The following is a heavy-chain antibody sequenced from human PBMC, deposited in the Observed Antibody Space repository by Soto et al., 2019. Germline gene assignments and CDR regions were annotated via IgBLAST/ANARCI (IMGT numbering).Heavy chain of an antibody. V-gene: IGHV3-21*01. J-gene: IGHJ6*02. CDR3: ARERKHHQLGGRFGMDV. Sequence: GGSLRLSCEVSGFNFSDFTMNWVRQAPGRGLEWVSSISSRSDYIYYADSVKGLFTVSRDNARKSLYLHMNSLRAEDMAVYFCARERKHHQLGGRFGMDVWGQGTTVTVSS. D-gene: IGHD2-2*01. CDR1: GFNFSDFT. CDR2: ISSRSDYI.